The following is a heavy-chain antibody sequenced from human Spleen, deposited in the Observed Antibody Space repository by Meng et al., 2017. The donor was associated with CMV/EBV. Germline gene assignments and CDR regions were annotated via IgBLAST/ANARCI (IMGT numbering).Heavy chain of an antibody. CDR3: AKDRYCSSTNCGTLDY. V-gene: IGHV3-30*02. D-gene: IGHD2-2*01. Sequence: GESLKISCAASGFTFSAFSMSWVRQAPGKGLEWVAFIRYDGNNLYYADSVKGRFTISRDNSKNTLYLQMNSLRAEDTAVYYCAKDRYCSSTNCGTLDYWGQGTLVTVSS. CDR2: IRYDGNNL. CDR1: GFTFSAFS. J-gene: IGHJ4*02.